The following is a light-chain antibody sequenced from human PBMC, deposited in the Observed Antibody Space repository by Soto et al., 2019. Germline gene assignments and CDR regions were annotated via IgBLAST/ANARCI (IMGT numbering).Light chain of an antibody. CDR1: SFNIGAGYA. V-gene: IGLV1-40*01. J-gene: IGLJ1*01. CDR2: SNS. CDR3: QSYDSSLSGYV. Sequence: QSVLTQPPSVSGAPGQRVTISCTGSSFNIGAGYAVHWYQQLPGTAPKLLIYSNSNRPSGVPDRFSGSKSGTSASLAITGLQAEDEADYYCQSYDSSLSGYVFGTGTKLTVL.